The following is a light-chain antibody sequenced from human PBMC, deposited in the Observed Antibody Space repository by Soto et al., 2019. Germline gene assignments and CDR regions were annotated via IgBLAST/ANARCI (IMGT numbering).Light chain of an antibody. Sequence: DVQMTQSPSSLSASVGDSVTITCRSSQTVKTYLNWYKHKPGKAPQLLIYASSRLQTGVASRFSGSGSGTYFSLTISTLQPEDFATYYCQQTSTTPGPFGQWTKVEIK. J-gene: IGKJ1*01. CDR3: QQTSTTPGP. V-gene: IGKV1-39*01. CDR2: ASS. CDR1: QTVKTY.